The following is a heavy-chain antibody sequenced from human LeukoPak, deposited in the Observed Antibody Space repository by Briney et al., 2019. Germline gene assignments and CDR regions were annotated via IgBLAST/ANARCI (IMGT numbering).Heavy chain of an antibody. D-gene: IGHD1-26*01. V-gene: IGHV4-34*01. CDR2: INHRGST. CDR1: GESLSKYY. Sequence: SETLSLTCAVYGESLSKYYWTWIRQSPGMGLEWIGGINHRGSTNLNPSLKSRVTLSVDTSKHQFSLKLTSVTAADAAVYYCASSVGSTDYWGQGTLVTVSS. CDR3: ASSVGSTDY. J-gene: IGHJ4*02.